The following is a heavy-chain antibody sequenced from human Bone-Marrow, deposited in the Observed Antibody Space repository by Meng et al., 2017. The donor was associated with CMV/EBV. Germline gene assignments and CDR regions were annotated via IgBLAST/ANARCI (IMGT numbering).Heavy chain of an antibody. V-gene: IGHV3-23*01. CDR2: ISGSGGST. CDR1: GFTFSSYA. D-gene: IGHD3-22*01. CDR3: AKKLEYYDSSGSFDY. J-gene: IGHJ4*02. Sequence: GGSLRLSCAASGFTFSSYAMSWVRQAPGKGLEWVSAISGSGGSTYYADSVKGRFTISRDNSKNTLYLQMNSLRAEDTAVYYCAKKLEYYDSSGSFDYWGQGNLVTVSS.